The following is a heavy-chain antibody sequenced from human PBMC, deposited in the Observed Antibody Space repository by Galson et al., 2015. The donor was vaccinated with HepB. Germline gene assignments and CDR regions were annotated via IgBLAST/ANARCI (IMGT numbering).Heavy chain of an antibody. CDR3: ARGPRSDFWSGYYFRYFDL. CDR2: IGTAGDT. J-gene: IGHJ2*01. Sequence: SLRLSCAASGFTFSSYDMHWVRQATGKGLEWVSAIGTAGDTYYPGSVKGRFTISRENAKNSLYLQMNSLRAGDTAVYYCARGPRSDFWSGYYFRYFDLWGRGTLVTVSS. D-gene: IGHD3-3*01. V-gene: IGHV3-13*01. CDR1: GFTFSSYD.